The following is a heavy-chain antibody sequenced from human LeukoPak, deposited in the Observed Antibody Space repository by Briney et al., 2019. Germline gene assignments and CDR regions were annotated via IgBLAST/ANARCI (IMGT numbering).Heavy chain of an antibody. Sequence: GESLKISCKGSGYSFSSYWIGWVRQMPGKGLEWMGIIHPGDSGTRYSPSFEGQVTMSVDESITTAYLQWSSLRASDSAIYYCARGGTYRYGSSDYWGQGTLVTVSS. CDR2: IHPGDSGT. CDR1: GYSFSSYW. J-gene: IGHJ4*02. D-gene: IGHD5-18*01. CDR3: ARGGTYRYGSSDY. V-gene: IGHV5-51*01.